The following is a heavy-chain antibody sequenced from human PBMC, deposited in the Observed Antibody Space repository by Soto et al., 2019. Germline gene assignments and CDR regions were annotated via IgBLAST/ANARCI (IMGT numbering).Heavy chain of an antibody. CDR1: GGSFSGYY. V-gene: IGHV4-34*01. CDR3: ARERGGGDGYNSDWFDP. Sequence: SETLSLTCAVYGGSFSGYYWSWIRQRPGKGPEWIGEINHSGSTNYNPSLKSRVTISVDTSKNQFSLKLSSVTAADTAVYYCARERGGGDGYNSDWFDPWGQGTLVTVSS. CDR2: INHSGST. D-gene: IGHD5-12*01. J-gene: IGHJ5*02.